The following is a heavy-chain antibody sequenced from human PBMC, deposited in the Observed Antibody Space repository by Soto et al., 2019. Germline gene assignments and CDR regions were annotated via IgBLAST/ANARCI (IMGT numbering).Heavy chain of an antibody. Sequence: VRSKRLSWAAAGLNFRNPGMHWVRQAPGKGLEWVGRIKSKTDGGTTDYAAPVKGRFTISRDDSKNTLYLQMNSLKTEDTAVYYCTTQRGYCSGGSCYSYGMDVWGQGTTVTVSS. V-gene: IGHV3-15*07. CDR3: TTQRGYCSGGSCYSYGMDV. CDR2: IKSKTDGGTT. J-gene: IGHJ6*02. CDR1: GLNFRNPG. D-gene: IGHD2-15*01.